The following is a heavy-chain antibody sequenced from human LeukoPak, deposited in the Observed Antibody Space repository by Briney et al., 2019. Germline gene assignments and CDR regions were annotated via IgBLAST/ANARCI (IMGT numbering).Heavy chain of an antibody. V-gene: IGHV3-30-3*01. D-gene: IGHD3-10*01. CDR2: ISYDGSNK. J-gene: IGHJ4*02. Sequence: PGGSLRLSCAASGFTFSSYAMHSVRQAPRKGLEWVAVISYDGSNKSYADSVKGRFTISRDNSKTAQYLQMNSLRAGDTAVYFCARGELPYYYGSGSYQGLGNWGQGTLVTVSS. CDR1: GFTFSSYA. CDR3: ARGELPYYYGSGSYQGLGN.